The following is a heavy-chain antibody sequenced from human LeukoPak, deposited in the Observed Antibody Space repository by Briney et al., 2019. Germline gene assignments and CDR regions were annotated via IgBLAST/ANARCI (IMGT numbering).Heavy chain of an antibody. CDR2: IIPIFGTA. J-gene: IGHJ6*04. CDR1: GGTFSSYA. CDR3: ARGPARFLEWLSPVGMDV. V-gene: IGHV1-69*13. D-gene: IGHD3-3*01. Sequence: ASVKVSCKASGGTFSSYAISWVRQAPGQGLEWMGGIIPIFGTANYAQKFQGRVTITADESTSTAHMELSSLRSEDTAVYYCARGPARFLEWLSPVGMDVWGKGTTVTVSS.